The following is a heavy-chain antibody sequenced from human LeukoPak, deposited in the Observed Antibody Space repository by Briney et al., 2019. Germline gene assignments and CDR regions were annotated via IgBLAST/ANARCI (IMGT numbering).Heavy chain of an antibody. CDR2: IYYTGST. CDR3: ARYGSGSYRQFDY. D-gene: IGHD3-10*01. Sequence: PSETLSLTCTVSGGSISSYYWSWIRQPPGKGLEWIGYIYYTGSTNYNPSLKSRVTISLDTSRNQFSLKLSTVTAVDTAVYYCARYGSGSYRQFDYWGQGTLVTVSS. J-gene: IGHJ4*02. V-gene: IGHV4-59*01. CDR1: GGSISSYY.